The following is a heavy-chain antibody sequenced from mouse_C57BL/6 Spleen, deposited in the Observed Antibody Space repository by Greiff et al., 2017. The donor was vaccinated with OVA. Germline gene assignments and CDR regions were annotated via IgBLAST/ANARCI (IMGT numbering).Heavy chain of an antibody. CDR3: ARDPYDGYYDY. J-gene: IGHJ2*01. D-gene: IGHD2-3*01. CDR1: GFTFSSYA. CDR2: ISDGGSYT. Sequence: EVMLVESGGGLVKPGGSLKLSCAASGFTFSSYAMSWVRQTPEKRLEWVATISDGGSYTYYPDNVKGRFTISRDNAKNNLYLQMSHLKSEDTAMYYCARDPYDGYYDYWGQGTTLTVSS. V-gene: IGHV5-4*01.